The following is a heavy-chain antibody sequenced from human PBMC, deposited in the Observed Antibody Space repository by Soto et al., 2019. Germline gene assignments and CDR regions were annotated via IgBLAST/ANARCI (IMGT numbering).Heavy chain of an antibody. V-gene: IGHV4-39*01. Sequence: QLQLQESGPGLVKPSETLSLTCTVSGGSISSRGSMSGRSFYWGWMRQPPGKGLEWIASISYSDGSSYNSSLRSLLTISGDTSKNQFALSLLSVTAADTVVYYCASHRTFWPFDYWGQGTVVSVSS. D-gene: IGHD2-8*01. CDR3: ASHRTFWPFDY. CDR1: GGSISSRGSMSGRSFY. CDR2: ISYSDGS. J-gene: IGHJ4*02.